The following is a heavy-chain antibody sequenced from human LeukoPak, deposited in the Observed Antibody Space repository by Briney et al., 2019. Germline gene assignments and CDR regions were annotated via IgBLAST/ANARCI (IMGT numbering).Heavy chain of an antibody. CDR2: INGGAYST. Sequence: PGGSLRLSCAASGFTFSSYAMTWVRQAPGKGLEWISAINGGAYSTSYADSVKGRFTISRDNSKNTLYLQMNSLRAEDTAVYYCARNSSGFKPGDAFDIWGQGTLVTVSS. J-gene: IGHJ3*02. V-gene: IGHV3-23*01. CDR1: GFTFSSYA. CDR3: ARNSSGFKPGDAFDI. D-gene: IGHD3-22*01.